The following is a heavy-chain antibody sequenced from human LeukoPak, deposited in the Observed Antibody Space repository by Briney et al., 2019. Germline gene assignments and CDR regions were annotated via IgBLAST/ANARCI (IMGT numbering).Heavy chain of an antibody. CDR1: GFTFSSYG. D-gene: IGHD4-11*01. CDR3: AKERGHSRYFDY. J-gene: IGHJ4*02. CDR2: ISYDGSNK. V-gene: IGHV3-30*18. Sequence: GRSLRLSCAASGFTFSSYGMHWVRQAPGKGLEWVAVISYDGSNKYYADSVKGRFTISGDNSKNTLYLQMNSLRAEDTAVYYCAKERGHSRYFDYWGQGTLVTVSS.